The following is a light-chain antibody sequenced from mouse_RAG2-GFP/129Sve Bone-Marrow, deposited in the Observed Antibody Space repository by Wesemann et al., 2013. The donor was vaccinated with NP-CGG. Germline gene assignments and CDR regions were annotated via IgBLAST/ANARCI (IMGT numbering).Light chain of an antibody. V-gene: IGKV6-25*01. J-gene: IGKJ2*01. Sequence: DIVMTQSHKFMSTSVGDRVSITCKASQDVSTAVAWYQQKPGQSPKLLIYWASTRHTGVPDRFTGSGSGTDFTLTISSVQAEDLAVYYCQNDHSYPYTFGGGDQAGNKT. CDR2: WAS. CDR1: QDVSTA. CDR3: QNDHSYPYT.